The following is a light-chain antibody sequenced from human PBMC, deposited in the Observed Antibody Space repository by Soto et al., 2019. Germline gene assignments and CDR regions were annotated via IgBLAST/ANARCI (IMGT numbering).Light chain of an antibody. V-gene: IGKV2-28*01. CDR1: QSLLHSNGNTY. CDR3: MQALKTPYT. J-gene: IGKJ2*01. Sequence: EIVMTQSPLSLPVTPGEPASISCRSSQSLLHSNGNTYLEWYLQKPGQSPQLLIYLGSNRASGVPDRFSGSGSGTDFTLKISRVEAEDVGVYYCMQALKTPYTFGQGTKLEIK. CDR2: LGS.